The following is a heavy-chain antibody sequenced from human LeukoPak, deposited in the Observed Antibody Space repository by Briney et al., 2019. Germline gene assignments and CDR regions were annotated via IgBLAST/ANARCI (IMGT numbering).Heavy chain of an antibody. V-gene: IGHV4-59*01. CDR3: ARVQALPQQLVLSEGALDI. Sequence: PSETLSLTCTSSGGSNSSYYWSWIRQPPGKGLEWIGYIYYSGSTNYNPSLKSRVTISVDTSKNQFSLKLSSVTAADTAVYYCARVQALPQQLVLSEGALDIWGQGTMVTVSS. CDR1: GGSNSSYY. CDR2: IYYSGST. D-gene: IGHD6-13*01. J-gene: IGHJ3*02.